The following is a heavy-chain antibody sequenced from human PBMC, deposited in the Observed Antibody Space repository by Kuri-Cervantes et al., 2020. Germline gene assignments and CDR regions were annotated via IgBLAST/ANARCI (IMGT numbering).Heavy chain of an antibody. V-gene: IGHV3-33*08. J-gene: IGHJ4*02. CDR3: ARDIFERSTVVTPGYFDY. D-gene: IGHD4-23*01. CDR2: IWYDGSNK. CDR1: GFTFSSYG. Sequence: GESLKISCAASGFTFSSYGMHWVRQAPGKGLEWVAVIWYDGSNKYYADSVKGRFTISRDNSKNIVYLQMNSLRADDTALYSCARDIFERSTVVTPGYFDYWGQGTLVTVSS.